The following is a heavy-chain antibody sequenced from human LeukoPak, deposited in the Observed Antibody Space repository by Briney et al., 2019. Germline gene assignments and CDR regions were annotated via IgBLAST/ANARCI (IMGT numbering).Heavy chain of an antibody. CDR1: GGSISSSSYY. J-gene: IGHJ5*02. D-gene: IGHD3-22*01. Sequence: SETLSLTCTVSGGSISSSSYYWGWIRQPPGKGLEWIGSIYYSGSTYYNPSLKSRVTISVDTSKNQFSLKLSSVTAADTAVYYCASLPNYYDSSGPPGPWGQGTLVTVSS. V-gene: IGHV4-39*01. CDR2: IYYSGST. CDR3: ASLPNYYDSSGPPGP.